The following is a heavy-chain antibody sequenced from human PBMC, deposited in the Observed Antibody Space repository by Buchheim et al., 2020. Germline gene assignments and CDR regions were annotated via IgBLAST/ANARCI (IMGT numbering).Heavy chain of an antibody. V-gene: IGHV3-74*01. Sequence: EVQLVESGGGLVQPGGSLRLSCAASGFTFSSYWMHWVRQAPGKGLVWVSRINSDGSSTSYADSVKGRFTISRDNAQKTLYLPMNSLRAEDTAVYYCARVAEALTGFVLPDYWGQGTL. CDR2: INSDGSST. J-gene: IGHJ4*02. CDR3: ARVAEALTGFVLPDY. CDR1: GFTFSSYW. D-gene: IGHD7-27*01.